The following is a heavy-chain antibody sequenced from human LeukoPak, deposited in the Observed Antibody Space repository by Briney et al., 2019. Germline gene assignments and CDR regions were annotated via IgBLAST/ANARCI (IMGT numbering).Heavy chain of an antibody. J-gene: IGHJ4*02. Sequence: GGSLRLSCVVSGLTFDNAWMSWVRQAPGKGLEWVGRIKSKNVGETTEYAAPMQGRFTISRDDSKNTVYLQMSNLKTEDTAVYYCTTGPGNSGYWGQGTLVTVSS. CDR1: GLTFDNAW. CDR2: IKSKNVGETT. V-gene: IGHV3-15*01. CDR3: TTGPGNSGY. D-gene: IGHD4-23*01.